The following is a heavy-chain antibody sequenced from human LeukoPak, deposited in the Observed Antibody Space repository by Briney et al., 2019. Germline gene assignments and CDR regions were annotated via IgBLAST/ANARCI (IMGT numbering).Heavy chain of an antibody. Sequence: PSETLSLTCTVSGGSISSYYWSWIRQPPGKGLECIGYIYNSGSTNYNPSLKSRVSISVDTSKNQFSLKLSSVTAADSAVYYCARSAIDAFDIWGQGTMVTVSS. CDR2: IYNSGST. CDR3: ARSAIDAFDI. J-gene: IGHJ3*02. D-gene: IGHD6-25*01. V-gene: IGHV4-59*08. CDR1: GGSISSYY.